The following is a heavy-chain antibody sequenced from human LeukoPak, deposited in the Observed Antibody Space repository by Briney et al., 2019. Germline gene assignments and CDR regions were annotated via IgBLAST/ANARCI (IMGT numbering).Heavy chain of an antibody. J-gene: IGHJ6*04. V-gene: IGHV4-59*01. Sequence: PSETLSLTCTVSGGSIGTYYWSWIRQAPGKGLEWIGYPHYSGTTNYNPSLKSRVTMSVDTSKNQFSLKLTSVTAADTAVYYCARAKASDVWGEGTTVTVSS. CDR3: ARAKASDV. CDR2: PHYSGTT. CDR1: GGSIGTYY.